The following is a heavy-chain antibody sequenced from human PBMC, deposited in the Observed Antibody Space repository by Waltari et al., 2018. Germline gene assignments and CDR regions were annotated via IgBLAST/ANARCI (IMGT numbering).Heavy chain of an antibody. CDR3: ASSKAKNRYYYYYMDV. CDR2: MNTNSGNT. J-gene: IGHJ6*03. CDR1: GYTFTSYD. Sequence: QVQLVQSGAEVKKPGASVKVSCKASGYTFTSYDINWVRQATGQGLEWMGWMNTNSGNTGYAQKFQGRGTMTRNTYISTAYMELSSLRSEDTAVYYCASSKAKNRYYYYYMDVWGKGTTVTVSS. V-gene: IGHV1-8*01.